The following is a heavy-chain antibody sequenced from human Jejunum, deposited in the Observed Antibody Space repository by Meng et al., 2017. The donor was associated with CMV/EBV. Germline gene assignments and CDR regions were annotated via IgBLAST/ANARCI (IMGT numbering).Heavy chain of an antibody. CDR2: ISGGGGST. V-gene: IGHV3-23*01. J-gene: IGHJ3*02. CDR3: AKARSTNWYDAFDI. D-gene: IGHD1-1*01. Sequence: GFTFTTYAMSWVRQSPGKGLEWVSTISGGGGSTKNSDSVKGRFTISRDNSNNMAYLQMDSLRAEDTAIYYCAKARSTNWYDAFDIWGQGTMVTVSS. CDR1: GFTFTTYA.